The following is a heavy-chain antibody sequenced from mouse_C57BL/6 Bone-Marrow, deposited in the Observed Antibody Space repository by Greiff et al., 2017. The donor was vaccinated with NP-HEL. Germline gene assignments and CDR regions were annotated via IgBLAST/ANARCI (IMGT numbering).Heavy chain of an antibody. Sequence: VQLQQSGPGLVAPSQSLSITCTVSGFSLTSYAISWVRQPPGKGLEWLGVIWTGGGTNYNSALKSRLSISKDNSKSQVFLKMNSLQTDDTARYYCARTPLYGSSNWYFDVWGTGTTVTVSS. J-gene: IGHJ1*03. CDR1: GFSLTSYA. CDR3: ARTPLYGSSNWYFDV. CDR2: IWTGGGT. V-gene: IGHV2-9-1*01. D-gene: IGHD1-1*01.